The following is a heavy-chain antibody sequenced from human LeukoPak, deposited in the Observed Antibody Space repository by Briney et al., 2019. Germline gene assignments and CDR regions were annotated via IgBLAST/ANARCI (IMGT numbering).Heavy chain of an antibody. Sequence: ASVKVSCKASGYTFTGYYMRWVRQAPGQGLEWMGWINPKSGVTNYAQKFQGRVTMTRDTSITTAYMDLSRLRSDDTAVYYCARVPGPGYDSSGSYDYWGQGTLVTVSS. CDR2: INPKSGVT. J-gene: IGHJ4*02. CDR3: ARVPGPGYDSSGSYDY. D-gene: IGHD3-22*01. V-gene: IGHV1-2*02. CDR1: GYTFTGYY.